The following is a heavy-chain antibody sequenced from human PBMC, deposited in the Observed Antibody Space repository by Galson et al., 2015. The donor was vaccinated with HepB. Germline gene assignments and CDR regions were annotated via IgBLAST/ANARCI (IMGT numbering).Heavy chain of an antibody. CDR1: GYTFTSYY. D-gene: IGHD3-10*01. CDR2: INPSGGST. Sequence: SVKVSCKASGYTFTSYYMHWVRQAPGQGLEWMGIINPSGGSTSYAQKLQGRVTMTRDTSTSTVYMELSSLRSEDTAAYYCASSDYYGSGSLDYWGQGTLVTVSS. CDR3: ASSDYYGSGSLDY. V-gene: IGHV1-46*04. J-gene: IGHJ4*02.